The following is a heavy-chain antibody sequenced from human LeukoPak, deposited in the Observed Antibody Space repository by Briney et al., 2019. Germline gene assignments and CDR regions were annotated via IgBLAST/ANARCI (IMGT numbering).Heavy chain of an antibody. CDR2: IIPILGIA. Sequence: SVKVSCKASGGTFSSYAISWVRQAPGQGLEWMGRIIPILGIANYAQKFQGRVTITADKSTSTAYMQLVSLRSEDTAVYYRAGFLDHGKDVWGQGTTVTVSS. J-gene: IGHJ6*02. V-gene: IGHV1-69*04. CDR3: AGFLDHGKDV. CDR1: GGTFSSYA.